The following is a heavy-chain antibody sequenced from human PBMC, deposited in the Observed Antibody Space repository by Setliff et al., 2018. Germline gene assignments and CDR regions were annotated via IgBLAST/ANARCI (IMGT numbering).Heavy chain of an antibody. Sequence: SCAASGFTLGDYAMSWVRQAPGKGLEWIGFIRNVPYGGTTEFAASVRGRFAISRDDSKDVAYLQMNNLKTEDTAVYYCARDVGYTYGLDFGGQGTLVTVSS. CDR2: IRNVPYGGTT. D-gene: IGHD5-18*01. J-gene: IGHJ4*02. CDR1: GFTLGDYA. CDR3: ARDVGYTYGLDF. V-gene: IGHV3-49*04.